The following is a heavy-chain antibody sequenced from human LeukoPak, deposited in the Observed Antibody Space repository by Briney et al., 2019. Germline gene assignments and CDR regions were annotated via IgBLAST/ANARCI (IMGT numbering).Heavy chain of an antibody. CDR3: ARPRYNWNYGIDY. CDR1: GFTFSSYA. D-gene: IGHD1-7*01. V-gene: IGHV3-64*01. J-gene: IGHJ4*02. CDR2: ISSNGGST. Sequence: GGSLRLSCAASGFTFSSYAMHWVRQAPGKGLEYVSAISSNGGSTYYANSVKGRFTISRDNSKNTLYLQMGSLRAEDMAVYYCARPRYNWNYGIDYWGRGTLVTVSS.